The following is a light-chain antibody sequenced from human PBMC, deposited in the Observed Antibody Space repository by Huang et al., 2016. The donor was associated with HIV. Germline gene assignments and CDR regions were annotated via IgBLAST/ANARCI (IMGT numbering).Light chain of an antibody. CDR3: QQYNDFRST. Sequence: ETVMTQSPVTLSVSPGDRASLSCRSSQIVSSHLAWYQQKPGQAPRLLIYAASTRATGVPARFSGSGAGTEFTLTISTLQSEDSAVYYCQQYNDFRSTFGQGTRVEIK. CDR1: QIVSSH. CDR2: AAS. V-gene: IGKV3-15*01. J-gene: IGKJ1*01.